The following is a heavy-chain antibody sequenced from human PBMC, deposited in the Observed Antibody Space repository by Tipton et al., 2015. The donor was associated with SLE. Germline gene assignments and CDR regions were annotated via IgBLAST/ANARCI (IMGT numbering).Heavy chain of an antibody. Sequence: TLSLTCAVYGGSFSGYYCRWVRQPPGKGREGVGEINHSGSTNYNPSLKSRVTISVDTSKNQFSLKLTSLTAADTAVYYCARGLYGDEPGYWGQGTLVTVSS. CDR2: INHSGST. D-gene: IGHD4-17*01. CDR3: ARGLYGDEPGY. V-gene: IGHV4-34*01. J-gene: IGHJ4*02. CDR1: GGSFSGYY.